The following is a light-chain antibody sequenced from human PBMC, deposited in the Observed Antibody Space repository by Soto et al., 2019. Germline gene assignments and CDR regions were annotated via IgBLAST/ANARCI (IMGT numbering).Light chain of an antibody. CDR2: DVN. CDR1: SSDVGAYNY. Sequence: QSVLTRPDSVSGSPGQTITISSTGTSSDVGAYNYVSWYQQHPGKAPKLMIYDVNIRPSGVSNRFSGSKSGNTASLTISGLQAEHEADYYCTSWTTSTTMKFGGGTKVTVL. J-gene: IGLJ2*01. CDR3: TSWTTSTTMK. V-gene: IGLV2-14*01.